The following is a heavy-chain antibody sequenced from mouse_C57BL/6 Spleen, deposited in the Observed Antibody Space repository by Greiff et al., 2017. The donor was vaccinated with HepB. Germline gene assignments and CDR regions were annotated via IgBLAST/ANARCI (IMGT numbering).Heavy chain of an antibody. CDR1: GFNIKDDY. D-gene: IGHD2-4*01. CDR3: TGIYYDYDEGGDY. CDR2: IDPENGDT. J-gene: IGHJ2*01. Sequence: EVKLVESGAELVRPGASVKLSCTASGFNIKDDYMHWVKQRPEQGLEWIGWIDPENGDTEYASKFQGKATITADTSSNTAYLQLSSLTSEDTAVYYCTGIYYDYDEGGDYWGQGTTLTVSS. V-gene: IGHV14-4*01.